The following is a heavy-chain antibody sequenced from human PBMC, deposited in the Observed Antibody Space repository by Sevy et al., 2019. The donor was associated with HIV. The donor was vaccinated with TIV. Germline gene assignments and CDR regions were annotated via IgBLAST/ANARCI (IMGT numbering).Heavy chain of an antibody. D-gene: IGHD3-9*01. V-gene: IGHV3-23*01. CDR3: ATDRISDWFFDS. Sequence: GGSLRLSCTASGFTFTDYVMNWVRQAPGRGLEWVYSMGGSGGGTHYVDSVKGRFTISRDNSKNTLYLQMNSLRAEDTAVYYCATDRISDWFFDSWGQGTLVTVSS. CDR1: GFTFTDYV. J-gene: IGHJ4*02. CDR2: MGGSGGGT.